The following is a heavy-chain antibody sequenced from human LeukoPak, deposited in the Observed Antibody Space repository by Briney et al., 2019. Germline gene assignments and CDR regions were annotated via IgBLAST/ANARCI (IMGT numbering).Heavy chain of an antibody. CDR1: GFTFSDSA. D-gene: IGHD1-26*01. V-gene: IGHV3-73*01. J-gene: IGHJ5*02. CDR2: MDKETNLYAT. CDR3: TRDSGTYNWFDP. Sequence: GGSLRLSCVASGFTFSDSAIHWVRQSSGKGLEWIGHMDKETNLYATALAASVKGRFTVSRDDSKNTAYLHMNSLKTQDTALYYCTRDSGTYNWFDPWGQGTLVTVSS.